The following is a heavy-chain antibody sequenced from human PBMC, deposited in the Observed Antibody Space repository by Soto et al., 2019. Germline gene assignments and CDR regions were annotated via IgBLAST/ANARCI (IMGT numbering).Heavy chain of an antibody. CDR1: GGSSSSGGYY. J-gene: IGHJ3*02. Sequence: QVQLQESGPGLVKPSQTLSLTCTVSGGSSSSGGYYWSWIRQHPGKGLEWIGYIYYSGSTYYNPSLKSRVTISVDTSKNQFSLKLSSVTAADTAVSYCARESTVSSGAFDIWGQGTMVTVSS. D-gene: IGHD4-17*01. CDR3: ARESTVSSGAFDI. CDR2: IYYSGST. V-gene: IGHV4-31*03.